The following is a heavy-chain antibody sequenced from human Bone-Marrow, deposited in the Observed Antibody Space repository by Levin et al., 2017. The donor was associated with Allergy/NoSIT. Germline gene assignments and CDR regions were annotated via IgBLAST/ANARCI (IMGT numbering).Heavy chain of an antibody. CDR2: TYYSGSA. V-gene: IGHV4-30-4*01. D-gene: IGHD3-22*01. Sequence: SSETLSLTCVVSGASISSGDYYWSWVRQPPGKGLEWIGFTYYSGSAAYSPSLKSRVTISVDTSKNQFSLKLTSVTAADTAVYYCARDQDTYYYEGSDYYPRGAFDLWGQGTMVTVSS. CDR3: ARDQDTYYYEGSDYYPRGAFDL. J-gene: IGHJ3*01. CDR1: GASISSGDYY.